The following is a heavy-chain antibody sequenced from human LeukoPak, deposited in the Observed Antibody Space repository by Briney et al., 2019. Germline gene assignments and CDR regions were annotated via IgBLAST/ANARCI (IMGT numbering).Heavy chain of an antibody. Sequence: SETLSLTCTVSGGSISSYYWSWIRQPPGKGLEWIGYIYYSGSTNYNPSLKSRVTISVDTSKNQFSLKLSSVTAADTPVYYCARLPYGDSTRAALFDYWGQGTLVTVSS. CDR3: ARLPYGDSTRAALFDY. J-gene: IGHJ4*02. D-gene: IGHD4-17*01. V-gene: IGHV4-59*01. CDR2: IYYSGST. CDR1: GGSISSYY.